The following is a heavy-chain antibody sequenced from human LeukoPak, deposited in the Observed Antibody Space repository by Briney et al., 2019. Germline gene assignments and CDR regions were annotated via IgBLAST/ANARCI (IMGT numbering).Heavy chain of an antibody. D-gene: IGHD6-19*01. CDR2: IYHSGST. V-gene: IGHV4-34*01. J-gene: IGHJ3*02. CDR3: ARDSSGWSDAFDI. Sequence: SETLSLTCAVFGGSFSGYYWSWIRQPPGKGLEWIGSIYHSGSTHYNPSLKSRVTISVDTSKNQFSLKLSSVTAADTAVYYCARDSSGWSDAFDIWGQGTMLTVS. CDR1: GGSFSGYY.